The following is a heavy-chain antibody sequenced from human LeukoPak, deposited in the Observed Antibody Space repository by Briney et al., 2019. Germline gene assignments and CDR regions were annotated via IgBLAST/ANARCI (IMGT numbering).Heavy chain of an antibody. J-gene: IGHJ6*03. Sequence: ASVKVSCKASGYTFTGYYMHWVRQAPGQGLEWMGWINPNSGGTNYAQKFQGRVTVTRDTSISTAYMELSRLRSDDTAVYYCAREKSWGYYYYYMDVWGKGTTVTVSS. CDR1: GYTFTGYY. V-gene: IGHV1-2*02. D-gene: IGHD3-16*01. CDR2: INPNSGGT. CDR3: AREKSWGYYYYYMDV.